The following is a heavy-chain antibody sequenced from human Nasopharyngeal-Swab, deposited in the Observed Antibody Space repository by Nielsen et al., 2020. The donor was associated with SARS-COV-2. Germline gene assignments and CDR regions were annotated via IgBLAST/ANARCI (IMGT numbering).Heavy chain of an antibody. CDR2: ISSSGSPM. Sequence: LSLTCAASGFTFSSYEMNWVRQAPGKGLEWFSYISSSGSPMYYADSVKGRFTISRDNAKNSLYLQMNSLRAEDTAVYYCARETYGDYGFEYWGQGTLVTVSS. CDR1: GFTFSSYE. J-gene: IGHJ4*02. V-gene: IGHV3-48*03. CDR3: ARETYGDYGFEY. D-gene: IGHD4-17*01.